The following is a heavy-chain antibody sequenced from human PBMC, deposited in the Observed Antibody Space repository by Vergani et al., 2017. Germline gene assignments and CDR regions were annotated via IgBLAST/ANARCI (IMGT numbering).Heavy chain of an antibody. D-gene: IGHD1-1*01. CDR1: EYSFGNYW. J-gene: IGHJ4*02. V-gene: IGHV5-51*01. CDR2: IYSADSDT. Sequence: EVELVQSGPEMRKPGESLKISCKGSEYSFGNYWIVWVRQMPGKGLEWMGIIYSADSDTRYSPSFQGQVTISADKSISTAFLQWDSLKASDTALYYCARHTTYTDSWGQGTLVTVSS. CDR3: ARHTTYTDS.